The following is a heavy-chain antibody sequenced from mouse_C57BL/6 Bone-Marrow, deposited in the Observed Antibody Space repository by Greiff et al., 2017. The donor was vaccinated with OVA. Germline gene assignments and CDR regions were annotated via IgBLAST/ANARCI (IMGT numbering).Heavy chain of an antibody. CDR2: IYPGSGST. CDR3: ARDWDFDY. CDR1: GYTFTSYW. D-gene: IGHD4-1*01. V-gene: IGHV1-55*01. Sequence: VQLHQSGAELVKPGASVTMSCKASGYTFTSYWITWVKQRPGQGLEWIGDIYPGSGSTNYNEKFKSKATLTVDTSSSTAYMQLSSLTSEDSAVYYCARDWDFDYWGQGTTLTVSS. J-gene: IGHJ2*01.